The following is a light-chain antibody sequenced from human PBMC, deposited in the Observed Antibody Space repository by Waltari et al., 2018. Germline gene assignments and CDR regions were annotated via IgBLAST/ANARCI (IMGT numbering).Light chain of an antibody. J-gene: IGKJ2*01. V-gene: IGKV1-39*01. CDR2: FGS. CDR1: QDITSY. Sequence: DIQMTQSPSSLSTSVGDRVTISCRASQDITSYSNWYQQKAGKAPKLLITFGSTLQSGVSSRFSGSGSGTDFTLTITNVQPEDSAYYYCQLSYTTPHTFGQGTKVEIK. CDR3: QLSYTTPHT.